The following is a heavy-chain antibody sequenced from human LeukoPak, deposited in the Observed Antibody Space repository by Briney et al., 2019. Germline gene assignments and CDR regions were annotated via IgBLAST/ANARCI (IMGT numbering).Heavy chain of an antibody. D-gene: IGHD1-26*01. CDR2: ISSSSSYI. J-gene: IGHJ3*02. CDR1: GFTFSSHS. V-gene: IGHV3-21*04. CDR3: AGGLLIIDYPDAFDM. Sequence: GGSLRLSCAASGFTFSSHSMNWVRQAPGKGLEWVSSISSSSSYIYYADSVKGRFTISRDNAQNSLYLQMNSLRAEDTAVYYCAGGLLIIDYPDAFDMWGQGTTVTVSS.